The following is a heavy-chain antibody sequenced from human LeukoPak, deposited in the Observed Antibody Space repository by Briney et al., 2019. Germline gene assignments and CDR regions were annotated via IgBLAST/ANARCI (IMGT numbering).Heavy chain of an antibody. D-gene: IGHD5-24*01. CDR3: ASTDGYNYVFDY. CDR1: GGSISSGGYS. CDR2: IYHSGST. V-gene: IGHV4-30-2*01. Sequence: SQTLSLTCAVSGGSISSGGYSWSWIRQPPGKGLEWIGYIYHSGSTYYNPSLKSRVTISVDRSKNQFSLKLSSVTAADTAVYYCASTDGYNYVFDYWGQGTLVTVS. J-gene: IGHJ4*02.